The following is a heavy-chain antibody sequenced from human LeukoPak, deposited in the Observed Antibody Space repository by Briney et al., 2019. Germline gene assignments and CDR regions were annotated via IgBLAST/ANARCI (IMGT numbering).Heavy chain of an antibody. J-gene: IGHJ4*02. D-gene: IGHD3-3*01. CDR1: GGSFSGYY. CDR2: INHSGST. CDR3: ARGNKVLRFLEWLLPLDY. Sequence: SETLSLTCAVYGGSFSGYYWSWIRQPPGKGREWIGEINHSGSTNYNPSLKSRVTISVDTSKNQFSLKLSSVTAADTAVYYCARGNKVLRFLEWLLPLDYWGQGTLVTVSS. V-gene: IGHV4-34*01.